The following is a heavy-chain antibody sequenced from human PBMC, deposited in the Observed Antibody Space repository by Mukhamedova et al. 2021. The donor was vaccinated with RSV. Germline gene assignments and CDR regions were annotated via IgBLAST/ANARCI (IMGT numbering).Heavy chain of an antibody. CDR3: ARWILSGSIHYMDV. Sequence: VKGRFTISRDNAKNSLYLQMNSLRAEDTAIYYCARWILSGSIHYMDVWGQGTTVTVSS. J-gene: IGHJ6*03. V-gene: IGHV3-48*03. D-gene: IGHD2-2*03.